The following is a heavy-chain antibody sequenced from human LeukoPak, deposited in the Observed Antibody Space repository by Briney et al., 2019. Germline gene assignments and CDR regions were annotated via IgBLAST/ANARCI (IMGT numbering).Heavy chain of an antibody. V-gene: IGHV1-46*01. CDR2: VNPTGSST. Sequence: ASVKVSCKSPGDTFTNYYLHWVRQAPGQGLEWMGIVNPTGSSTIYAQKFQGRVTMTRDTSTSTVNMELSSLRSEDTAVYYCARGELLGDVTYYGLDVWGQGTAVTVSS. CDR3: ARGELLGDVTYYGLDV. CDR1: GDTFTNYY. J-gene: IGHJ6*02. D-gene: IGHD3-16*01.